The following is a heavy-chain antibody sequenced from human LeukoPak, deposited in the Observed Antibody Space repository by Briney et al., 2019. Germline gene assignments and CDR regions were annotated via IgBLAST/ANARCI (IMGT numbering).Heavy chain of an antibody. Sequence: GRSLRLSCAASGFTFSSYAMHWVRQAPGKGLEWVAVISYDGSNKYYADSVKGRFTISRDNSKNTLYLQMNSLRAEDTAVYYCARDRVSYLDYWGQGTLVTISS. V-gene: IGHV3-30-3*01. CDR3: ARDRVSYLDY. J-gene: IGHJ4*02. CDR1: GFTFSSYA. D-gene: IGHD2-21*01. CDR2: ISYDGSNK.